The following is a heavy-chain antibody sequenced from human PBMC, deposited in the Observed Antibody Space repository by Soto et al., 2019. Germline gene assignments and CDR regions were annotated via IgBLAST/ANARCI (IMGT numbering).Heavy chain of an antibody. Sequence: QSRSLTCGVSGDSVSSNTAAWKSFRHSPSRGLEWLGRTYYKSKWNNDYALSVKSRITINPDTSKNQFSLHLYSVTPEDTAVYYCAGITWFRGMDVWGQGTSVTVS. D-gene: IGHD3-10*01. CDR2: TYYKSKWNN. CDR3: AGITWFRGMDV. CDR1: GDSVSSNTAA. J-gene: IGHJ6*02. V-gene: IGHV6-1*01.